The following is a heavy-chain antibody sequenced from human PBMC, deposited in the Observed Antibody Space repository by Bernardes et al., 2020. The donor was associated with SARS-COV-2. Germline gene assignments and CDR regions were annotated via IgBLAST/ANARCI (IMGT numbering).Heavy chain of an antibody. D-gene: IGHD3-22*01. CDR2: IKRKTDGGTT. J-gene: IGHJ4*02. Sequence: GGSLRLSCAASGFTFSNAWMNWVRQAPGKGLEWGGHIKRKTDGGTTDYAAPVKGRFTISGDDSKNTMYLQMNSLKTEDTAVYYCTTGAEIYYDSSGFSYYFDFWGQGTLVTVSS. CDR3: TTGAEIYYDSSGFSYYFDF. V-gene: IGHV3-15*07. CDR1: GFTFSNAW.